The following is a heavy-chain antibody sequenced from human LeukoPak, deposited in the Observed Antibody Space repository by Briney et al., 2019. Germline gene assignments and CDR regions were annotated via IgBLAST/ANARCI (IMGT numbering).Heavy chain of an antibody. D-gene: IGHD3-16*02. CDR1: GYSISSDYY. CDR3: ARYDVWGTYRAFDY. Sequence: SETLSLTCTVSGYSISSDYYWGWIRQPPGRGLEWIGTIYHSGSTYYNPSLKSRVTISVDTSKNQFSLKLSSVTAADTAVYYCARYDVWGTYRAFDYWGQGTLVTVSS. J-gene: IGHJ4*02. CDR2: IYHSGST. V-gene: IGHV4-38-2*02.